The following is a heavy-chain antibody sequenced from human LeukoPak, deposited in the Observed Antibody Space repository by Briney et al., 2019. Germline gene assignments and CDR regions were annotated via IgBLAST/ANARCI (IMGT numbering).Heavy chain of an antibody. Sequence: GESLKISCKGSGYSFTSYWIGWVRQMPGKGLEWMGIIYPGDSDTRYSPSFQGQVTISADKSISTAYLQWSSLKASDTAMYYCARQPYYYEPGWYFDYWGQGTLVTVSS. CDR1: GYSFTSYW. J-gene: IGHJ4*02. D-gene: IGHD3-22*01. CDR2: IYPGDSDT. V-gene: IGHV5-51*01. CDR3: ARQPYYYEPGWYFDY.